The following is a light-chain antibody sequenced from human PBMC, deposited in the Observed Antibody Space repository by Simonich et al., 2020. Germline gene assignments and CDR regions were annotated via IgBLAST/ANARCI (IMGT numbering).Light chain of an antibody. CDR2: AAS. V-gene: IGKV1-27*01. Sequence: DIQMTQSPSSLSASVGDRVTITCRASQGISNYLAWYQQKPGKVPKLLIYAASTLQSWVPSRFSSSGSGTAFTLTISSLQPEDVATYYCQKYNSALALTFGGGTKVEIK. J-gene: IGKJ4*01. CDR1: QGISNY. CDR3: QKYNSALALT.